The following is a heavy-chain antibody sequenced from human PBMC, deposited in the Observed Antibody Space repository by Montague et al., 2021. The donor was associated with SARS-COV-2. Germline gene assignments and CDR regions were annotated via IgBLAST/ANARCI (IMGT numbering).Heavy chain of an antibody. CDR3: ASFTMVRGAPGYGMDV. CDR1: GFTFSDCY. D-gene: IGHD3-10*01. J-gene: IGHJ6*02. V-gene: IGHV3-11*03. Sequence: SLRLSFAASGFTFSDCYMTWIRQAPGKGLEWLSYISTRSTYTNYADSVKGRFTISRDDAKNSLYLQMNSLRAEDTAVYYCASFTMVRGAPGYGMDVWGQGTTVTVS. CDR2: ISTRSTYT.